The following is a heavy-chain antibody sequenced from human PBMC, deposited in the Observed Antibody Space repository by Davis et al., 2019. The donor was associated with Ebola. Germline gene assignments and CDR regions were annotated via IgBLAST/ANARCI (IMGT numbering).Heavy chain of an antibody. CDR2: INPNSGGT. CDR3: AREPIVVVTTDYYYYGMDV. V-gene: IGHV1-2*06. J-gene: IGHJ6*04. D-gene: IGHD3-22*01. Sequence: ASVKVSCKVSGYTFTAYYLHWVRQAPGQGLEWMGRINPNSGGTNYAQKLQGRVTMTTDTSTSTAYMELRSLRSDDTAVYYCAREPIVVVTTDYYYYGMDVWGKGTTVTVSS. CDR1: GYTFTAYY.